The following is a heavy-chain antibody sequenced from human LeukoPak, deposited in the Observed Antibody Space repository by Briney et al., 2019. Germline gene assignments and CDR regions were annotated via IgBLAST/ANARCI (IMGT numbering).Heavy chain of an antibody. Sequence: GGSLRLSCKVSGFTFDDYAMHWVRHTPGKGLEWVSYIDSSASTTYYAGSVQGRFTVSRDNAKNLLYLQMTSLRVEDTAFYYCASAHGGSGYDRPFDYWGQGTLVTVSS. D-gene: IGHD5-12*01. CDR1: GFTFDDYA. V-gene: IGHV3-48*03. CDR2: IDSSASTT. CDR3: ASAHGGSGYDRPFDY. J-gene: IGHJ4*02.